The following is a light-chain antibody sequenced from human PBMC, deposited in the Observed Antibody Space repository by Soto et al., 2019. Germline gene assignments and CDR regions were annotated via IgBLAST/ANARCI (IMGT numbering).Light chain of an antibody. CDR1: ESISNN. V-gene: IGKV1-39*01. CDR3: QQSYSTPRGA. Sequence: DIQMTQSPSSLSASVGDRVTITCRASESISNNLKWYQQKPGKATKLLIYAASTLQSGVPSRCSGGGSGTDFTLTIGSLQPEDFTTYYCQQSYSTPRGAFGQGTKVEIK. J-gene: IGKJ1*01. CDR2: AAS.